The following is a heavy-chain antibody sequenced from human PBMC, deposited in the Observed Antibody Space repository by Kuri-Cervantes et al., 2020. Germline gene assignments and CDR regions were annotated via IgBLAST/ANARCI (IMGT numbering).Heavy chain of an antibody. CDR2: INPSGDMT. Sequence: ASVKVSCKASGYTFTTHYMHWVRQAPGQGLEWMAIINPSGDMTWYAQKVQGRVTLTRDTSTSTDYMELSSLRSDDTAVYYCARVSQRITMINPPDWFDPWGQGTLVTVSS. CDR3: ARVSQRITMINPPDWFDP. V-gene: IGHV1-46*04. J-gene: IGHJ5*02. CDR1: GYTFTTHY. D-gene: IGHD3-22*01.